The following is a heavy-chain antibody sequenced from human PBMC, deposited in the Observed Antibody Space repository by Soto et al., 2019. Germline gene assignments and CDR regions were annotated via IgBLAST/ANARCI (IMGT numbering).Heavy chain of an antibody. CDR1: GDTFTNFG. J-gene: IGHJ5*02. Sequence: GASVKVSCKTSGDTFTNFGLSWVRQAPGQGLEWMGWIATYNSNKNYAQKFQGRLTLTTDTSTSTGYMELKSLEYDDTAVYYCARVLRGVVNWFVPWCQGTLVTVSS. D-gene: IGHD3-10*01. V-gene: IGHV1-18*01. CDR2: IATYNSNK. CDR3: ARVLRGVVNWFVP.